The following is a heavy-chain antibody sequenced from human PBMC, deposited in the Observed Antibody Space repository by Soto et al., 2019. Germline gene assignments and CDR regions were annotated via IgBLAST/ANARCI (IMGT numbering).Heavy chain of an antibody. Sequence: EVQLLESGGGLVQPGGSLRLSCAASGFTFSSYAMSWVRQAPGKGLEWVSAISGSGGSTYYADSVKGRFTISRDNSKNTLYLQMNSLRAEDTAVYYCAKDRRRGYSYGSATTEINWFDPWGQGTLVTVSS. V-gene: IGHV3-23*01. CDR2: ISGSGGST. D-gene: IGHD5-18*01. CDR3: AKDRRRGYSYGSATTEINWFDP. J-gene: IGHJ5*02. CDR1: GFTFSSYA.